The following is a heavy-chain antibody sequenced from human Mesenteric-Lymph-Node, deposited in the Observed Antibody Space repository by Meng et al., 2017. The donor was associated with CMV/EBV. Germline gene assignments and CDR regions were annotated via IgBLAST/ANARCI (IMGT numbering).Heavy chain of an antibody. D-gene: IGHD6-19*01. CDR2: IYYSGST. J-gene: IGHJ4*02. Sequence: CTVSGGSISSGGYYWSWIRQHPGKGLEWIGYIYYSGSTYYNPSLKSRVTISVDTSKNQFSLKLSSVTAADTAVYYCARTRGWYGPFDFWGQGTLVTVSS. V-gene: IGHV4-31*03. CDR1: GGSISSGGYY. CDR3: ARTRGWYGPFDF.